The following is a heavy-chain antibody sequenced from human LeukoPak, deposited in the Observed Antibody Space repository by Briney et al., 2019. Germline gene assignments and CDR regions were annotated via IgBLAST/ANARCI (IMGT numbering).Heavy chain of an antibody. V-gene: IGHV1-2*02. D-gene: IGHD3-22*01. CDR1: GYTFTGYY. CDR3: ARDPERNYYDSSGYSLSFDY. J-gene: IGHJ4*02. CDR2: INPNSGGT. Sequence: GASVKVSCKASGYTFTGYYMHWVRQAPGQGLEWMGWINPNSGGTNYAQKFQGRVTMTRDTSISTAYMELSRLRSDDTAVYYCARDPERNYYDSSGYSLSFDYWGQGTLVTVSS.